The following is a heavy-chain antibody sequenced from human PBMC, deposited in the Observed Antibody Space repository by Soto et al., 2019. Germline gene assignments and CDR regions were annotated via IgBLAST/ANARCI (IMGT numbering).Heavy chain of an antibody. CDR3: ARGSPTSIVVVVAATHLSWFDP. D-gene: IGHD2-15*01. Sequence: QVQLVQSGAEVKKPGASVKVSCKASGYTFTSYDINWVRQATGQGLEWMGWMTPNSGNTGYAQKFQGRVTMTRNTSISTAYMELSSLRSEDTAVYYCARGSPTSIVVVVAATHLSWFDPWGQGTLVTVSS. J-gene: IGHJ5*02. CDR1: GYTFTSYD. V-gene: IGHV1-8*01. CDR2: MTPNSGNT.